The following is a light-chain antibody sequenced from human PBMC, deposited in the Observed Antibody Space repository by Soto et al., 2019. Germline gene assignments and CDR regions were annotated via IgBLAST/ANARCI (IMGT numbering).Light chain of an antibody. V-gene: IGKV1-6*01. Sequence: MQMTQSPSSLSASVGDSVTITCRASQGIRNDLGGYQQKPGKAPKLVIYGVLNLQSGFPSRFSGSGFGTDFTLIISSLQPEESATYYCLQDFNYPLTFGGGTKVDIK. CDR1: QGIRND. CDR2: GVL. CDR3: LQDFNYPLT. J-gene: IGKJ4*01.